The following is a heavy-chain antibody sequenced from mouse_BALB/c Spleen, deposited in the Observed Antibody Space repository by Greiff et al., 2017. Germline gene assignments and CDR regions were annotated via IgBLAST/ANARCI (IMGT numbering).Heavy chain of an antibody. CDR2: IWTGGGT. CDR3: VRNYYGSSPYFDV. J-gene: IGHJ1*01. Sequence: QVQLKESGPGLVAPSQSLSITCTVSGFSLTSYDISWIRQPPGKGLEWLGVIWTGGGTNYNSAFMSRLSISKDNSKSQVFLKMNSLQTDDTAIYYCVRNYYGSSPYFDVWGAGTTVTVSS. D-gene: IGHD1-1*01. CDR1: GFSLTSYD. V-gene: IGHV2-9-2*01.